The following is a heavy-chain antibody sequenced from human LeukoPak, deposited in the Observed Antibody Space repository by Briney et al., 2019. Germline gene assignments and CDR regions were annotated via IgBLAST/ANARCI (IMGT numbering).Heavy chain of an antibody. CDR1: GYMFSGYG. CDR3: GRVRGYNWNYEGYYYGMDV. Sequence: VASVQVSCKASGYMFSGYGISWVRQAPGQGLEWMGWISAHNGDTNYAQKFQGRVTMTTDTSTSTAYMELRSLRSDDTAVYYCGRVRGYNWNYEGYYYGMDVWGQGTTVTVSS. J-gene: IGHJ6*02. V-gene: IGHV1-18*01. CDR2: ISAHNGDT. D-gene: IGHD1-7*01.